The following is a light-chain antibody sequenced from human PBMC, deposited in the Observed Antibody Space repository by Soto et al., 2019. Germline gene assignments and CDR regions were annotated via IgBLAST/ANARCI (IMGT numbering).Light chain of an antibody. V-gene: IGKV3-20*01. J-gene: IGKJ1*01. CDR1: PSVTNF. CDR3: QQYGSSPWT. CDR2: GAS. Sequence: EIVFTQSPPTLSLSALERASLSCRASPSVTNFLAWYQQKPGQAPRLLIYGASSRASGIPDRFSGSGSGTDFTLTISRLEPEDFAVYYCQQYGSSPWTFGQGTKVDIK.